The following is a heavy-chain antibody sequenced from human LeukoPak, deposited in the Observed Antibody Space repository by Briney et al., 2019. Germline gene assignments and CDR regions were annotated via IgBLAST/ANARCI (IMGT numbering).Heavy chain of an antibody. V-gene: IGHV3-30*18. CDR3: AKDWARKGGYCGADCRRGHNWFDP. J-gene: IGHJ5*02. CDR1: GFTFSSYG. CDR2: ISYDGSDK. Sequence: PGRSLRLSCAVSGFTFSSYGMHWVRQAPGKGLEWVAVISYDGSDKYYADSVKGRFTISRDNSKNTLYLQINSLRAEDTAVYYCAKDWARKGGYCGADCRRGHNWFDPWGQGTLVTVSS. D-gene: IGHD2-21*02.